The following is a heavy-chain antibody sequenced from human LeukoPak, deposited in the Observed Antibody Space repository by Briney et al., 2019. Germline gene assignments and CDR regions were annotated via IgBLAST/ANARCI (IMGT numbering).Heavy chain of an antibody. V-gene: IGHV4-59*08. CDR2: IYYSGTT. Sequence: AATLSLTCTVSGGSISGSYWSWIRQHPGKGLEWIGYIYYSGTTTYNPSLKSRVTISVDTSKTQCSLKLSSVTAADTAVYYCARLPTDSSSDHYWGQGTLVTVSS. CDR1: GGSISGSY. D-gene: IGHD6-6*01. J-gene: IGHJ4*02. CDR3: ARLPTDSSSDHY.